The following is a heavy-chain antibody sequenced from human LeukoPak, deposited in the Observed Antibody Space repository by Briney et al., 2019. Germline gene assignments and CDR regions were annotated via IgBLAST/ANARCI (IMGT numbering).Heavy chain of an antibody. D-gene: IGHD6-6*01. CDR3: ARESSSYYLDY. CDR1: GFTVTSNH. V-gene: IGHV3-66*01. CDR2: IYTGGTT. J-gene: IGHJ4*02. Sequence: GGSLRLSCAASGFTVTSNHMNWVRQAPGKGLEWVSIIYTGGTTHYADSLKDRFTISRDDSINTLYLQMSSLRAEDTAVYYCARESSSYYLDYWGEGTLVTVSS.